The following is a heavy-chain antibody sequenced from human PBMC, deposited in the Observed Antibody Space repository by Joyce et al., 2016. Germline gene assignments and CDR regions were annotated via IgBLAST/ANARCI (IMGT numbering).Heavy chain of an antibody. CDR3: ARDDYGDYSFDY. D-gene: IGHD4-17*01. Sequence: EVQLLESGGGLVQPGGSLRLSCTSSGVTFSNYAMFWVRQAPGKGLEWVSGISGSGRTADYADSGKGRFAIFRDNSRNSLYLQMNSLRVEDTAVYYCARDDYGDYSFDYWGQGTLVTVSS. CDR1: GVTFSNYA. J-gene: IGHJ4*02. CDR2: ISGSGRTA. V-gene: IGHV3-23*01.